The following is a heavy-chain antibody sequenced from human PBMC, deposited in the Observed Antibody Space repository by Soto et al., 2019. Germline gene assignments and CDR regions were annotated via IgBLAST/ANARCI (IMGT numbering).Heavy chain of an antibody. CDR2: ISYDGSNK. V-gene: IGHV3-30*18. D-gene: IGHD3-22*01. Sequence: GGSLRLSCAASGFTFSSYGMHWVRQAPGKGLEWVAVISYDGSNKYYADSVKGRFTISRDNSKNTLYLQMNSLRAEDTAVYYCAKESPNYYDSSGTMDVWGQGTTVTVSS. J-gene: IGHJ6*02. CDR1: GFTFSSYG. CDR3: AKESPNYYDSSGTMDV.